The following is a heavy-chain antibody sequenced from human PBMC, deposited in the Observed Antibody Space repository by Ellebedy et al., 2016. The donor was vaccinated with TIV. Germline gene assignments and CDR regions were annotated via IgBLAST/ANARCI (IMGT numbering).Heavy chain of an antibody. CDR1: GRSFSGYS. D-gene: IGHD6-19*01. CDR3: ARGSGWYWFDP. V-gene: IGHV4-34*01. J-gene: IGHJ5*02. Sequence: MPSETLSLTCAVYGRSFSGYSWSWIRQPPGKGLEWIGELHHSGGTNYNPSLKSRVTISADTSKNEVSLRVRSVTVEDTRVYFCARGSGWYWFDPWGQGTLVTVSS. CDR2: LHHSGGT.